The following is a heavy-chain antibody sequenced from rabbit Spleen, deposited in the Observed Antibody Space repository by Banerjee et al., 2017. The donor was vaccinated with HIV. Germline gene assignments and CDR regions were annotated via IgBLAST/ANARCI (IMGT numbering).Heavy chain of an antibody. CDR1: GIDFSSYW. CDR2: IYGGNGGSA. D-gene: IGHD6-1*01. V-gene: IGHV1S45*01. CDR3: ASAYSDVYFNL. J-gene: IGHJ4*01. Sequence: QEQLEESGGGLVKPGGTLTLTCKASGIDFSSYWMCWVRQAPGKGLEWIACIYGGNGGSAYYASWAKGRFTISKTSSTTVTLQMTSLTAADTATYFCASAYSDVYFNLWGPGTLVTVS.